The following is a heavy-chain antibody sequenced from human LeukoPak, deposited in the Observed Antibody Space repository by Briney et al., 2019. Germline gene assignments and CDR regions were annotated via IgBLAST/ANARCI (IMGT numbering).Heavy chain of an antibody. CDR2: ISACNGNT. J-gene: IGHJ4*02. CDR1: GYTFTSYG. D-gene: IGHD4-17*01. Sequence: ASVKVSCKASGYTFTSYGISWVRQAPGQGLEWMGWISACNGNTNYAQKLQGRVTMTTDTSTSTAYMELRSLRSDDTAVYYCARDSRYGDPFDYWGQGTLVTVSS. CDR3: ARDSRYGDPFDY. V-gene: IGHV1-18*01.